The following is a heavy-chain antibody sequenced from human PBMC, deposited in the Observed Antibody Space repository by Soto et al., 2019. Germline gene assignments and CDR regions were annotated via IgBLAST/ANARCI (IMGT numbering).Heavy chain of an antibody. CDR2: IYYSGST. CDR3: ALRSMAVVPEY. J-gene: IGHJ4*02. CDR1: GDSITSYY. D-gene: IGHD3-22*01. V-gene: IGHV4-59*06. Sequence: SETLSLTCTVSGDSITSYYWSWIRQHPGKGLEWIGYIYYSGSTYDNPSLKSRVTISVDTSKNQFSLKLSSMTAADTAVYYCALRSMAVVPEYWGQGTLVTVSS.